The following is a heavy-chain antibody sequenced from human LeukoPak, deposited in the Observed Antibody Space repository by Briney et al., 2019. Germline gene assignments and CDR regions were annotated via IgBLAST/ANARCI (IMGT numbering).Heavy chain of an antibody. D-gene: IGHD1-14*01. Sequence: GESLKISCRISEYIFSSYWVVWVRQMPGKGLEWMGVIYFDDSETKYSPSFYGLVTISADKSIGTAYLQWSSLKASDTATYYCATSASEPYYFYYGLHVWGLGTTVSV. CDR3: ATSASEPYYFYYGLHV. J-gene: IGHJ6*02. V-gene: IGHV5-51*01. CDR1: EYIFSSYW. CDR2: IYFDDSET.